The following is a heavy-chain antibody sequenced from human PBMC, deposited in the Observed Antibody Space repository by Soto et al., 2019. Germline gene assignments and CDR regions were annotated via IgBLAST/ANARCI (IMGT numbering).Heavy chain of an antibody. J-gene: IGHJ3*02. CDR1: SYTCTSYA. Sequence: SSYTCTSYAMHWVRQAHGQRHEWMGWINAGNGNTKYSQKFQGRVTITRDTSASTAYMELSSLRSEDTDVYYCARDQRWLQFGTFDIWGQGTMGTV. CDR3: ARDQRWLQFGTFDI. D-gene: IGHD5-12*01. CDR2: INAGNGNT. V-gene: IGHV1-3*01.